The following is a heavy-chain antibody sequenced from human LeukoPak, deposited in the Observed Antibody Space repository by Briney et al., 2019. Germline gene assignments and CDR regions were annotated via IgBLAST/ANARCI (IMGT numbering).Heavy chain of an antibody. D-gene: IGHD6-13*01. Sequence: GGSLRLSCSASGFSFSIYSMHWVRQAPGKGLEYVSAISSNGRNTYYADSVKGRFTVSRDNSKNTLYLQMSSLRAEDTAVYYCVRVAYSSSWSPPFDYWGQGTLATVSS. CDR3: VRVAYSSSWSPPFDY. CDR2: ISSNGRNT. V-gene: IGHV3-64D*06. J-gene: IGHJ4*02. CDR1: GFSFSIYS.